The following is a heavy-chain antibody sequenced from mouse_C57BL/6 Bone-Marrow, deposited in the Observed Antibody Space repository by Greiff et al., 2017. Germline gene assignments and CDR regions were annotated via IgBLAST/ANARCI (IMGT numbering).Heavy chain of an antibody. J-gene: IGHJ2*01. CDR2: IDPENGDT. Sequence: VQLQQSGAELVRPGASVKLSCTASGFNIKDDYMHWVKQRPEQGLEWIGWIDPENGDTEYASKFQGKATITADPSSNTAYLQLSSLTSEDTAVYYCTAAQAYYFDYWGQGTTLTVSS. CDR1: GFNIKDDY. V-gene: IGHV14-4*01. D-gene: IGHD3-2*02. CDR3: TAAQAYYFDY.